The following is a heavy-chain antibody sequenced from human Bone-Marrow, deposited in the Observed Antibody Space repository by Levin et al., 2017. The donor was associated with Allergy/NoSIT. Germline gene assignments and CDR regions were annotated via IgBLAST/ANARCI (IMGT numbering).Heavy chain of an antibody. V-gene: IGHV5-51*01. CDR3: ARRAYCGGDCTVRPQDYNGMDV. J-gene: IGHJ6*02. CDR2: IYPDDSKT. D-gene: IGHD2-21*02. CDR1: GYSFTNYL. Sequence: EASVKVSCQGSGYSFTNYLIAWVRQMPGKGLEWMGVIYPDDSKTTYSPSFEGQVTFSADKSISTAHLQWSSLKASDTAIYYCARRAYCGGDCTVRPQDYNGMDVWGQGTTVTVSS.